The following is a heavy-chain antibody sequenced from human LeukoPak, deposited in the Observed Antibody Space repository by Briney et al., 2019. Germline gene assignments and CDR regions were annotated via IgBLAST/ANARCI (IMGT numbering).Heavy chain of an antibody. CDR1: GFSFDDYG. Sequence: GGSLRLSCAASGFSFDDYGMHWVRQAPGKGLEWVAFVRYDGGSIYYVDSVKGRFIISRDNSKDTLYLQMNSLRIEDTAVYHCVKDHSSGLLGWGQGTLVTVSS. J-gene: IGHJ4*02. CDR2: VRYDGGSI. D-gene: IGHD6-25*01. V-gene: IGHV3-30*02. CDR3: VKDHSSGLLG.